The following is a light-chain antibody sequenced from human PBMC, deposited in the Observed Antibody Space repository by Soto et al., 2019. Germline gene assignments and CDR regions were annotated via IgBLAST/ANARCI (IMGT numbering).Light chain of an antibody. CDR3: AAWDDSLNGVV. Sequence: QSVLTQPPSASGTPGQRVTISCSGSSSNIGSNTLNWYQQLPGTAPKLLIYSNNQRPSGVPDRFSGSKSGTSASLAISGLQSEDEAEYYCAAWDDSLNGVVFGGGTKLTVL. CDR2: SNN. J-gene: IGLJ2*01. CDR1: SSNIGSNT. V-gene: IGLV1-44*01.